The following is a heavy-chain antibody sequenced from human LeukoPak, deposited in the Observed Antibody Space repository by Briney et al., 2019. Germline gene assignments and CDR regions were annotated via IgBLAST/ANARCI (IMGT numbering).Heavy chain of an antibody. CDR2: ISYDGSNK. D-gene: IGHD3-22*01. Sequence: PGGSLRLSCAASGFTFSSYGMHWVRQAPGKGLEWVAVISYDGSNKYYADSVKSRFTISRDNSKNTLYLQMNSLRAEDTAVYYCAKDRDYYDSSGYFSTLDYWGQGTLVTVSS. V-gene: IGHV3-30*18. CDR3: AKDRDYYDSSGYFSTLDY. CDR1: GFTFSSYG. J-gene: IGHJ4*02.